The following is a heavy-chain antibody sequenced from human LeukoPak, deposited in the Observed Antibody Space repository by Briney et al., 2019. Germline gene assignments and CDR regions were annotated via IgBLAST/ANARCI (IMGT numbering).Heavy chain of an antibody. CDR1: GFTFRDYW. D-gene: IGHD1-14*01. CDR3: ARCQYNSSPDY. CDR2: ISGGSDHT. J-gene: IGHJ4*02. V-gene: IGHV3-11*03. Sequence: GGSLRLSCAASGFTFRDYWVSWIRQAPGKGLEWVSYISGGSDHTNYADSVKGRFTISRDNAKNSLYLQMNSLTDEDTAVYYCARCQYNSSPDYWGQGTQVTVSS.